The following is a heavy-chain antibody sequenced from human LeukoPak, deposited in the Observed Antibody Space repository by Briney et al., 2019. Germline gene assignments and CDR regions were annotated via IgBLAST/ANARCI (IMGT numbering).Heavy chain of an antibody. Sequence: WGSLRLSCAASGGTFSSYAMSWVRQGPGKGLEWVSTLSGSGGSTYYADSVKGRFTISRDNTTNKQDLLMQSLRAEDTAVYYCANGHALLWFGDIPLDYWGQGTLVTVSS. D-gene: IGHD3-10*01. V-gene: IGHV3-23*01. J-gene: IGHJ4*02. CDR2: LSGSGGST. CDR3: ANGHALLWFGDIPLDY. CDR1: GGTFSSYA.